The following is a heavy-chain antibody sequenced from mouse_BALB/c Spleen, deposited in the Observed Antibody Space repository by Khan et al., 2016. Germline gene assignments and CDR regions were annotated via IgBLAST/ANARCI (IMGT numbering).Heavy chain of an antibody. CDR3: TAFSYCNYAYFDY. D-gene: IGHD2-1*01. J-gene: IGHJ2*01. Sequence: VQLQQSGAELVRSGASVRLSCTASGFNIKDYYIHWVKQRPEQGLEWIGWIDPENGATEYAPKFQGKATMTADTSSNTAYLQLSRLTSEDTAVYYCTAFSYCNYAYFDYWGRGPTLTVSS. V-gene: IGHV14-4*02. CDR1: GFNIKDYY. CDR2: IDPENGAT.